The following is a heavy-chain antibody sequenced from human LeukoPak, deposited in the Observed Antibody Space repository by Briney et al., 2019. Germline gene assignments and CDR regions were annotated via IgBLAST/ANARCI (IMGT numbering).Heavy chain of an antibody. CDR1: GGSMSSSSSDYY. CDR3: ARQNPAVGGQGLDY. J-gene: IGHJ4*02. CDR2: ISYSWPT. V-gene: IGHV4-39*01. Sequence: KSSETLSLTCSVCGGSMSSSSSDYYWGWVRQPPGKGLEWFGSISYSWPTYYTPSLKSRVTISADTSNHQFSLKLTSVTAADTAVYYCARQNPAVGGQGLDYWGQGILVTVFS. D-gene: IGHD6-13*01.